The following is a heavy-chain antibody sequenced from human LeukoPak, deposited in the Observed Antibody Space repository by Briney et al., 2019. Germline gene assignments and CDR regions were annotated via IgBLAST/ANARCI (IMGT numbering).Heavy chain of an antibody. CDR1: GYTFTGYH. V-gene: IGHV1-2*06. CDR2: INPNSGGT. Sequence: ASVKVSCKASGYTFTGYHIHWVRQPPGQGLEWMGRINPNSGGTDYAQKFQGRVTMTRDTSTSTAYMELSRLRSDDTPVYTCPSGSALSRYMVAWGQGTLVTVSS. CDR3: PSGSALSRYMVA. D-gene: IGHD4/OR15-4a*01. J-gene: IGHJ5*02.